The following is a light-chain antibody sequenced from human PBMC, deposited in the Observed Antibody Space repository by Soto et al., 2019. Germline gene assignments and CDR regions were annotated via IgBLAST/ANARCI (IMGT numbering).Light chain of an antibody. CDR2: NTN. CDR3: AAWDDRLNGVV. Sequence: QSVLTQPPSVSGTPGQRVTISCSGSSSNIVSSPVNWYRQLPGTAPKLLIYNTNQRPSGVPDRISASKSGTSASLAISGLQSGDEADYYCAAWDDRLNGVVFGGGTKVTVL. J-gene: IGLJ2*01. V-gene: IGLV1-44*01. CDR1: SSNIVSSP.